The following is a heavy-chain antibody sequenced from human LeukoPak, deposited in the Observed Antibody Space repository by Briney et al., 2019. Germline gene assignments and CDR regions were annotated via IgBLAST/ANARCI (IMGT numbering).Heavy chain of an antibody. D-gene: IGHD3-16*01. Sequence: ASVKVSCKVSGYTLTELSVHWVRQAPGKGLEWMGGFDPEDGETIYAQKFQGRVTVTEDTSTDTAYMELSSLRSEDTAVYYCATADFGGAFDIWGQGTMVTVSS. V-gene: IGHV1-24*01. CDR2: FDPEDGET. CDR1: GYTLTELS. CDR3: ATADFGGAFDI. J-gene: IGHJ3*02.